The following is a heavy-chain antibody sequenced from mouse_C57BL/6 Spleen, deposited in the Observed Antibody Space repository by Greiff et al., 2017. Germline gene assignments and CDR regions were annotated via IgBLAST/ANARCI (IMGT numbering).Heavy chain of an antibody. V-gene: IGHV1-42*01. CDR3: ARLSYSNYLDY. CDR1: GYSFPGYY. CDR2: INPSTGGT. J-gene: IGHJ2*01. D-gene: IGHD2-5*01. Sequence: EVQLQQSGPELVKPGASVKISCKASGYSFPGYYMNWVKQSPEKSLEWIGEINPSTGGTTYNQKFKAKATLTVDKSSSTAYMQLKSLTSEDSAVYYCARLSYSNYLDYWGQGTTLTVSS.